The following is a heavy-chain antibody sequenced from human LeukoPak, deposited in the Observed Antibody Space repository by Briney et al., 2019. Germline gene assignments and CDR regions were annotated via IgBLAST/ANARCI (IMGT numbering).Heavy chain of an antibody. CDR2: IYYSGST. Sequence: SETLSLTCTVSGGSISSSSYYWGWIRLPPGKGLEWIGSIYYSGSTYYNPSLKSRVTISVDTSKNQFSLKLSSVTSADTAVYYCARRTYYYGSGSYSWFDPWGQGTLVTVSS. V-gene: IGHV4-39*01. D-gene: IGHD3-10*01. CDR1: GGSISSSSYY. J-gene: IGHJ5*02. CDR3: ARRTYYYGSGSYSWFDP.